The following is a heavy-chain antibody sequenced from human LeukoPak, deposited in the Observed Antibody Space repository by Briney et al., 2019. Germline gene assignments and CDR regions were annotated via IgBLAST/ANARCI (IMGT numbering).Heavy chain of an antibody. V-gene: IGHV3-30-3*01. CDR1: GFTFSSYA. Sequence: PGRSLRLSCAASGFTFSSYAMHWVRQAPGKGLEWVAVISYDGSNKYYADSVKGRFTISRDNSKNTLYLQMNSLRAEDTAVYYCARDGEMATLNFDYWGQGTLVTVSS. J-gene: IGHJ4*02. CDR3: ARDGEMATLNFDY. D-gene: IGHD5-24*01. CDR2: ISYDGSNK.